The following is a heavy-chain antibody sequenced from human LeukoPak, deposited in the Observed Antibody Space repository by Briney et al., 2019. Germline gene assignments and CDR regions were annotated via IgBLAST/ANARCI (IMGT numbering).Heavy chain of an antibody. CDR2: IWYDGSNK. J-gene: IGHJ4*02. CDR3: ARSGRGYYDSLDH. D-gene: IGHD3-22*01. V-gene: IGHV3-33*07. CDR1: GFTFSSHG. Sequence: GGSLRLSCEASGFTFSSHGMYWVRQAPGKGLEWVALIWYDGSNKYYADSVKGRFTISRDNPNNTLYLQMNSLRAEDTAVYYCARSGRGYYDSLDHWGQGDLVTVSS.